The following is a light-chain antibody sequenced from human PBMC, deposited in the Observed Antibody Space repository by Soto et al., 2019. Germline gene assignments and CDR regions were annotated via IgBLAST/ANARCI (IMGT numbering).Light chain of an antibody. V-gene: IGKV1-13*02. CDR3: QQLNSSPHT. Sequence: AIQMTQSPSSLSASVGDRVTISCRASRGIISDVAWYQQKPGKAPKLLIYAASSLHSGVPSRFSGSGSGTDFTLTISSLQPEDFATYYCQQLNSSPHTFGQGTRLEIK. J-gene: IGKJ5*01. CDR1: RGIISD. CDR2: AAS.